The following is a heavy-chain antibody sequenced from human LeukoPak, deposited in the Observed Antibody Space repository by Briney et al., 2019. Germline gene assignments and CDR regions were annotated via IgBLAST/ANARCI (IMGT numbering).Heavy chain of an antibody. J-gene: IGHJ2*01. CDR3: ARGIGTTGTRYWYFDL. V-gene: IGHV4-34*01. D-gene: IGHD1-1*01. CDR1: GGSFSGYY. CDR2: INHSGST. Sequence: PSETQSLTCAVYGGSFSGYYWSWIHQPPGKGLEWIGEINHSGSTNYNPSLKSRVTISVDTSKNQFSLKLSSVTAADTAVYYCARGIGTTGTRYWYFDLWGRGTLVAVSS.